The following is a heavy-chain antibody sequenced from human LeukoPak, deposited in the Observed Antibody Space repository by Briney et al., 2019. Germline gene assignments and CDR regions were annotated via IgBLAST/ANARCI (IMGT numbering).Heavy chain of an antibody. J-gene: IGHJ4*02. CDR1: EFSFSSHA. CDR2: ISAGGGSI. Sequence: GGSLRLSCAASEFSFSSHAMSWVRQAPGKGLEWVSAISAGGGSIYYADSVKGRFTISRDNYKSTLYLLMNSLRAEDTAVYYCAKYCGGDCFRNFDYWGQGSLVTVSS. CDR3: AKYCGGDCFRNFDY. D-gene: IGHD2-21*02. V-gene: IGHV3-23*01.